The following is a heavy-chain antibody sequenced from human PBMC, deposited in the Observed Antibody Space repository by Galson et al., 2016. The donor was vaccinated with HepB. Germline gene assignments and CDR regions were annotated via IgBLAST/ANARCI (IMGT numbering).Heavy chain of an antibody. D-gene: IGHD3-22*01. CDR3: ARVGYYDSSGYYHRGAFDV. Sequence: TLSLTCTVSGGSISSGGYYWSWIRQDPGKGLEWIGYMYYSGSTYSNPSLKSRLTISVVTSKNQFSLKLSSVTAADTAVYYCARVGYYDSSGYYHRGAFDVWGQGTLVIVSS. CDR2: MYYSGST. J-gene: IGHJ3*01. V-gene: IGHV4-31*03. CDR1: GGSISSGGYY.